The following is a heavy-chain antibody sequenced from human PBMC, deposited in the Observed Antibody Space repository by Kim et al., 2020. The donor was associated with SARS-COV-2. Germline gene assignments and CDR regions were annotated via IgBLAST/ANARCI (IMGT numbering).Heavy chain of an antibody. Sequence: GGSLRLSCAASGFTFSSYGMHWVRQAPGKGLEWVAVISYDGSNKYYADSVKGRFTISRDNSKNTLYLQMNSLRTEDTAVYYCAKVRGYSYGVYYYYGMDVWGQGTTVTVSS. D-gene: IGHD5-18*01. CDR1: GFTFSSYG. V-gene: IGHV3-30*18. J-gene: IGHJ6*02. CDR2: ISYDGSNK. CDR3: AKVRGYSYGVYYYYGMDV.